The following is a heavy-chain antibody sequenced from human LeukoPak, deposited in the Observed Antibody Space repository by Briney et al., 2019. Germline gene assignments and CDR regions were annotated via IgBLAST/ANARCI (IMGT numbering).Heavy chain of an antibody. V-gene: IGHV3-7*01. D-gene: IGHD2-8*02. CDR1: GFTFSSYW. CDR3: ARKAVLTTYYYYYYMDV. J-gene: IGHJ6*03. Sequence: GGSLRLSCAASGFTFSSYWMSWVRQAPGKGLEWVANIKKDGSEKYYVDSVKGRFIISRDNAKNSLYLQMNSLRAEDTAVYYCARKAVLTTYYYYYYMDVWGKGTTVTISS. CDR2: IKKDGSEK.